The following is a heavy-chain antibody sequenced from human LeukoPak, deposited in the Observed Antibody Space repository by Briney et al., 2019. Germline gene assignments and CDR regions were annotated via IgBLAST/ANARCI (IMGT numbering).Heavy chain of an antibody. CDR3: AKDPSVVVIIYYFDY. V-gene: IGHV3-30*18. D-gene: IGHD3-22*01. CDR2: ISYDGNKK. Sequence: PGGSLRLSCAVSGFTFSTYGMHWVRQAPGKGLEWVAVISYDGNKKYYADSVKGRFTISRDNSKNTLYLQMNSLRAEDTAVYYCAKDPSVVVIIYYFDYWGQGTLVTVSS. CDR1: GFTFSTYG. J-gene: IGHJ4*02.